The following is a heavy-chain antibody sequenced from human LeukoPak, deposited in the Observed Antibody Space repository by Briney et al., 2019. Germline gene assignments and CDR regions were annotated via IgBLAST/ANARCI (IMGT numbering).Heavy chain of an antibody. V-gene: IGHV3-23*01. D-gene: IGHD6-19*01. Sequence: GGSLRLSCAASGFTFNIYTMYWVRQAPGKGLEWVSGIRHSDGNTYYADSVKGRFTISSDKSKSSLYLQMNSLRAEDTAVYYCARRPSGQWLARGYWGQGTLVTVSS. CDR1: GFTFNIYT. CDR3: ARRPSGQWLARGY. CDR2: IRHSDGNT. J-gene: IGHJ4*02.